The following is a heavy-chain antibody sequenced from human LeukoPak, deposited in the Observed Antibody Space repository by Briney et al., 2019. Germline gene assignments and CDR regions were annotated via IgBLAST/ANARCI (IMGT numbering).Heavy chain of an antibody. CDR1: GYTFTNYG. Sequence: GASVKVSCKASGYTFTNYGTSWVRQAPGQGLEWMGWISAYNGDTNYAQKLQGRVTMTTDTSTSTAYMELRSLRSDDTAVYYCARGTPTTGDSYWGQGTLVTVSS. CDR3: ARGTPTTGDSY. D-gene: IGHD7-27*01. CDR2: ISAYNGDT. V-gene: IGHV1-18*01. J-gene: IGHJ4*02.